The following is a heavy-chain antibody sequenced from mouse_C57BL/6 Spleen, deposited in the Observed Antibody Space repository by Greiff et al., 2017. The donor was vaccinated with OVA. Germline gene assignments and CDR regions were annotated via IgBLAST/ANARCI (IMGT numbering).Heavy chain of an antibody. V-gene: IGHV1-55*01. CDR2: IYPGSGST. Sequence: VQLQQPGAELVKPGASVKMSCKASGYTFTSYWITWVKQRPGQGLEWIGDIYPGSGSTNYNEKFKSKATLTVDTSSSTAYMQLSSLTSEDSAVYYCARRGDWAYYFDYWGQGTTLTVSS. CDR3: ARRGDWAYYFDY. J-gene: IGHJ2*01. CDR1: GYTFTSYW. D-gene: IGHD4-1*01.